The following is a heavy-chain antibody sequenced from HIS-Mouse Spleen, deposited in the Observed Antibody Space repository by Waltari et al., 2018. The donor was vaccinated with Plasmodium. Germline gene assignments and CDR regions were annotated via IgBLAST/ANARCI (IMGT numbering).Heavy chain of an antibody. J-gene: IGHJ3*02. V-gene: IGHV3-48*01. CDR2: SSSSSSTI. CDR1: GFTFISYC. CDR3: AREKHSSSWYDAFDI. Sequence: EVQLVESGGGLVQPGWSLRLSCSASGFTFISYCSTWVRQAPGKGLEWVSYSSSSSSTIYYADSVKGRFTITRDNANNSLFLQMNSLRAEDTAVYYCAREKHSSSWYDAFDIWGQGTMVTVSS. D-gene: IGHD6-13*01.